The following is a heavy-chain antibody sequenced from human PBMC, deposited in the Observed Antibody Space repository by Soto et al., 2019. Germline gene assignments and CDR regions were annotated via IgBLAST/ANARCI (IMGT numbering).Heavy chain of an antibody. V-gene: IGHV1-58*01. CDR3: AAAAVAGIYYYYGMDV. CDR1: GFTFTSSA. CDR2: IVVGSGNT. J-gene: IGHJ6*02. D-gene: IGHD6-19*01. Sequence: SVKVSCKASGFTFTSSAVQWVRQARGQRLEWIGWIVVGSGNTNYAQKFQERVTITRDMSTSTAYMELSSLRSEDTAVYYCAAAAVAGIYYYYGMDVWGQGTTVTVSS.